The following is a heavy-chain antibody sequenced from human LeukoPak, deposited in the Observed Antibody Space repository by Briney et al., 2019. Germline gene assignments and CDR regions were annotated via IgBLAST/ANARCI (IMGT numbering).Heavy chain of an antibody. J-gene: IGHJ4*02. V-gene: IGHV3-23*01. CDR2: ISRGGDRT. Sequence: PGGSLRLSCAASGVTLSSYAMSWARQAPGKGLEWVSAISRGGDRTYHADSVKGRFTISRDNSKNVLYLQMDNLRADDTAVYHCTKAGGFASWYDYWGQGALVTVSS. CDR1: GVTLSSYA. D-gene: IGHD6-13*01. CDR3: TKAGGFASWYDY.